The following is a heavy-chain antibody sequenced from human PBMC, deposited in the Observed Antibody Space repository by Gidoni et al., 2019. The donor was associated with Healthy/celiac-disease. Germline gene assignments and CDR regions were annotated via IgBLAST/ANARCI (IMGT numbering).Heavy chain of an antibody. D-gene: IGHD2-21*02. V-gene: IGHV4-34*01. J-gene: IGHJ5*02. CDR2: INHSGST. CDR1: GGSFSGYY. CDR3: ARGPVVVTATTRWFDP. Sequence: QVQLQQWGAGLLKPSETLSLTCAVYGGSFSGYYWSWIRPPPGKGLEWIGEINHSGSTNYNPSLKSRVTISVDTSKNQFSLKLSSVTAADTAVYYCARGPVVVTATTRWFDPWGQGTLVTVSS.